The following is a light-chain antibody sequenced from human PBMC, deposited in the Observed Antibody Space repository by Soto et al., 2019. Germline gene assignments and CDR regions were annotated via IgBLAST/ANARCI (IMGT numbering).Light chain of an antibody. J-gene: IGKJ4*01. Sequence: EIVLTQSPATLSLSPGERATLSCRASKSVGNSFAWYLQKPGQTPRLLIYDASTRATGVPARFSGSGSGTDFTLTISSLEAEDFAVYYCQQRYNWPLTFGGGTKVEIK. V-gene: IGKV3-11*01. CDR3: QQRYNWPLT. CDR2: DAS. CDR1: KSVGNS.